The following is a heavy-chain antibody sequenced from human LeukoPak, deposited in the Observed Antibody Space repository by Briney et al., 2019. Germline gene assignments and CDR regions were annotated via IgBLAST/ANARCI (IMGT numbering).Heavy chain of an antibody. V-gene: IGHV3-30*02. J-gene: IGHJ4*02. CDR1: GFTFSSYG. CDR3: AKPSFIAAAGMDYFDY. Sequence: GGSLRLSCAASGFTFSSYGMHWVRQAPGKGLEWVAFIRYDGSNKYYADSVKGRFTISRDNSKNTLYLQMNSLRAEDTAVYYCAKPSFIAAAGMDYFDYWGQGTLVTVSS. CDR2: IRYDGSNK. D-gene: IGHD6-13*01.